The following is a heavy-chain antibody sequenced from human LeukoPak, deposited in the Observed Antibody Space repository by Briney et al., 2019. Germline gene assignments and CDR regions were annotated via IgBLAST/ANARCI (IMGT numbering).Heavy chain of an antibody. Sequence: SVKVSCKASGGTFSSYAISWVRQAPGQGLEWMGRIIPILGIANYAQKFQGRVTITADKSTSTAYMELSSLRSEDTAVYYCARDLYGITMVRGRSNPWGQGTLVTVSS. CDR1: GGTFSSYA. CDR2: IIPILGIA. D-gene: IGHD3-10*01. CDR3: ARDLYGITMVRGRSNP. J-gene: IGHJ5*02. V-gene: IGHV1-69*04.